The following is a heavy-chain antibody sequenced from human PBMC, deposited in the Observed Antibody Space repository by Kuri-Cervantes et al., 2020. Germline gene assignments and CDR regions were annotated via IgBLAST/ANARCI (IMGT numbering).Heavy chain of an antibody. CDR3: ARGDIVVVPAAHPYYYGMDV. J-gene: IGHJ6*02. Sequence: GESLKISCAASGFTVSSNYMSWVRQAPGKGLEWVSVIYSGGSTYYADSVKGRFTISRDNSKNTLYLQMNSLRAEDTAVYYCARGDIVVVPAAHPYYYGMDVWGQGTTVTVSS. CDR1: GFTVSSNY. D-gene: IGHD2-2*01. CDR2: IYSGGST. V-gene: IGHV3-53*05.